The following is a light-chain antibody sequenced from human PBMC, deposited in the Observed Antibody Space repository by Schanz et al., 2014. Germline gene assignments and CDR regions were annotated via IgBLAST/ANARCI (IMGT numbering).Light chain of an antibody. V-gene: IGKV3-20*01. Sequence: EIVLTQSPGTLSLSPGDRATLSCRASQSVANNFLAWYQQKPGQAPTLLIYGASSRATGIPDRFSGSGSGTDFTLTISRLEPEDFAVYYCQQYGESPWTFGQGTKVEIK. J-gene: IGKJ1*01. CDR1: QSVANNF. CDR3: QQYGESPWT. CDR2: GAS.